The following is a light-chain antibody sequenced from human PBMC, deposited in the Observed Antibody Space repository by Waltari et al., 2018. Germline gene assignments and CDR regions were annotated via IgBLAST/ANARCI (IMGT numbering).Light chain of an antibody. Sequence: SYELTQPPSVSVSPGQTASITCSGDKLGAKYACWYQQKPGQSPVLGIYQDRKRPSGSPWRFSGSNSGNTATLTSSGARAMDEADYYCQAWDSSTASVVFGGGTKLTVL. CDR3: QAWDSSTASVV. V-gene: IGLV3-1*01. CDR2: QDR. J-gene: IGLJ2*01. CDR1: KLGAKY.